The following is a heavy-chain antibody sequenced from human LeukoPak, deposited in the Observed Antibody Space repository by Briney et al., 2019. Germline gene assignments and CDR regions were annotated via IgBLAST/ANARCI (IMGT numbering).Heavy chain of an antibody. CDR1: EYTFTTSW. D-gene: IGHD1-26*01. J-gene: IGHJ3*02. CDR2: VFPGDSDT. CDR3: ARHRGAKDGSDI. V-gene: IGHV5-51*01. Sequence: GQPLKISCHGSEYTFTTSWIGWVGQIPGKGLEWMGSVFPGDSDTRYLPSFEGQVTISADKAINTAYLQWSSLTASDTAMYYCARHRGAKDGSDIWGQGTMVTVAS.